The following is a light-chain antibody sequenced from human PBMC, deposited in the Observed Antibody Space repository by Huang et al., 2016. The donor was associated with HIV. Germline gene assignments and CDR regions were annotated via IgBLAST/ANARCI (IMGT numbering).Light chain of an antibody. CDR2: KAS. J-gene: IGKJ2*01. Sequence: DIQMTQSPSTLSASVGDSVTITCRASQRISRWLAWYQQKPGKAPKVLIYKASTLHSGVPSRFSGSGSGTEFTLTISSLQPDDFATYYCQQYNHYSTFGQGTKLEIK. V-gene: IGKV1-5*03. CDR3: QQYNHYST. CDR1: QRISRW.